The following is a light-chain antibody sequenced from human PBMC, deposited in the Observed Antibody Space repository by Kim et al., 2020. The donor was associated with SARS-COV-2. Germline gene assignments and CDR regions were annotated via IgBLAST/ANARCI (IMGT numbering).Light chain of an antibody. Sequence: ALSPGEKATLSDRASQSISSSLAWYQQKPGQAPRVLIYGASARATGIPARFSGSGSGTEVPLTISNLQSEDFAVYYCQHYAYWRAFGQGTRLEIK. CDR3: QHYAYWRA. CDR1: QSISSS. CDR2: GAS. J-gene: IGKJ5*01. V-gene: IGKV3-15*01.